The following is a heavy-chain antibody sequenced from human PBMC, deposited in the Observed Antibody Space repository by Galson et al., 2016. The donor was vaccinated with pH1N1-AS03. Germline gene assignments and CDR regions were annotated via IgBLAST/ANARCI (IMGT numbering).Heavy chain of an antibody. J-gene: IGHJ4*02. CDR3: ARHQGVAIAARLSGGLDY. CDR2: INGNGGTT. V-gene: IGHV3-23*01. D-gene: IGHD6-6*01. Sequence: SLRLSCAVSGFTFSSYAMSWVRQAPGKELEWVSGINGNGGTTYYAGSVKGRFTISRDNSKGTVYLQMNSLRSEDTATYYCARHQGVAIAARLSGGLDYWGQGTLVTVSS. CDR1: GFTFSSYA.